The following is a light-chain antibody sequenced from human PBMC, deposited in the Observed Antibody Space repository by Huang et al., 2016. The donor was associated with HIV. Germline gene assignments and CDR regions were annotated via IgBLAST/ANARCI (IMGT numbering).Light chain of an antibody. CDR1: QSIFHSPTNKNY. Sequence: DILMTQSPDSLAVSLGERAVINCMSSQSIFHSPTNKNYLAWYQQKPGQPPKLLIYWASSRESGVPDRFSGSGSGTDFTLAISGLQAEDVAVYYCQQYYVTPLTFGGGTKVQIK. J-gene: IGKJ4*01. CDR2: WAS. V-gene: IGKV4-1*01. CDR3: QQYYVTPLT.